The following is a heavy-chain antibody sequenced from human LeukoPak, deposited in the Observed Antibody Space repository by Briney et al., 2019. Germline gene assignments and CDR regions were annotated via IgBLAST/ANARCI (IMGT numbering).Heavy chain of an antibody. CDR3: ARLSRGAGAAKTFDY. CDR2: VFYTGKA. D-gene: IGHD6-13*01. Sequence: SETLSLTCTVSGGSLSSYHWSWFRQPPGKGLEWMGHVFYTGKAVYSPSLTGRVTISVDTSKNQFSLRLASVTAADTAPYYCARLSRGAGAAKTFDYWGQGILVTVSS. V-gene: IGHV4-59*08. J-gene: IGHJ4*02. CDR1: GGSLSSYH.